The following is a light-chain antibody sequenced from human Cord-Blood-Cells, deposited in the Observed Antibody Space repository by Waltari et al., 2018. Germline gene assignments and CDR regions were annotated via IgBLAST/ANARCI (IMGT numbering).Light chain of an antibody. CDR3: QQSYSTPLLT. CDR2: AAS. Sequence: DIQMTQSPSSLSASVGDKVTITCRASQSISSYLNWYQQKPGKAHKLLIYAASSLQRGVPSRFRGSGSGTDFTLTISSLQPEDFANYYCQQSYSTPLLTFGGGTKVEIK. CDR1: QSISSY. J-gene: IGKJ4*01. V-gene: IGKV1-39*01.